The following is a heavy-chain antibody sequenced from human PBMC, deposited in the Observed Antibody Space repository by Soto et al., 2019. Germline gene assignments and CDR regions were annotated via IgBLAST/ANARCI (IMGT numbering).Heavy chain of an antibody. D-gene: IGHD5-12*01. CDR2: ISWNSGTF. Sequence: GGSLRLSCAASGFTFDDYAMHWVRQAPGKGLEWVSGISWNSGTFDYADSVKGRFTISRDNAKNSLYLQMNSLRAEDTAFYYCAKDHDEDFGYDLDYFDYWGQGTLVTVSS. V-gene: IGHV3-9*01. J-gene: IGHJ4*02. CDR3: AKDHDEDFGYDLDYFDY. CDR1: GFTFDDYA.